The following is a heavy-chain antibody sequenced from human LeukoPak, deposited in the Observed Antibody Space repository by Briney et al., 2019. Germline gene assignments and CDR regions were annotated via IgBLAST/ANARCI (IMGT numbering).Heavy chain of an antibody. J-gene: IGHJ4*02. Sequence: QPGRSLRLSCVASGFTFSTYGMHWVRQAPGKGLEWVAVISDDGSDKFYGDSVKGRFIISRDSSKKTLYLQMNSLRAEDTAVYYCARGTRERTMALDYWGQGTLVTVSS. D-gene: IGHD3-10*01. CDR3: ARGTRERTMALDY. V-gene: IGHV3-30*03. CDR2: ISDDGSDK. CDR1: GFTFSTYG.